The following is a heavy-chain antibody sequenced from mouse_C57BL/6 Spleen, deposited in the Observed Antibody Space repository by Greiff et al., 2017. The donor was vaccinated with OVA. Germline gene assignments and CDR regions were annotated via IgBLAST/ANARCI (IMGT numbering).Heavy chain of an antibody. CDR2: INPNNGGT. J-gene: IGHJ4*01. Sequence: VQLQQSGPELVKPGASVKISCKASGYTFTDYYMNWVKQSHGKSLEWIGDINPNNGGTSYNQKFKGKATLTVDKSSSTAYMVLRSLTSEDSAVYYCARWYGYHYAMDYWGQGTSVTVSS. V-gene: IGHV1-26*01. D-gene: IGHD2-2*01. CDR1: GYTFTDYY. CDR3: ARWYGYHYAMDY.